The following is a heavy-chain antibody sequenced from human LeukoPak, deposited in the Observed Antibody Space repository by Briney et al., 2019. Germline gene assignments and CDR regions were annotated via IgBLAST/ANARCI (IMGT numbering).Heavy chain of an antibody. V-gene: IGHV3-30-3*01. CDR2: ISYDGSNK. D-gene: IGHD1-26*01. J-gene: IGHJ4*02. Sequence: GGSLRLSCAASGFTFSSYAMHWVRQAPGKGLEWVAVISYDGSNKYYADSVKGRFTISRDNSKSTLYLQMNSLRAEDTAVYYCARNLVGANSGGDYWGQGTLVTVSS. CDR3: ARNLVGANSGGDY. CDR1: GFTFSSYA.